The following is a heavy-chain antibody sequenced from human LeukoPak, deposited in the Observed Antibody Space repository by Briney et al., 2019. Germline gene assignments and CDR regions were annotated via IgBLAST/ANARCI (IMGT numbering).Heavy chain of an antibody. Sequence: SETLSLTCTVSGGSISSSSYYWGWIRQPPGKGLEWIGSIYYSGSTYYNPSLKSRVTISVDTSKNQFSLKLSSVTAADTAVYYCARLKIGGVAATYYFDYWGQGTLVTVSS. V-gene: IGHV4-39*07. CDR2: IYYSGST. CDR1: GGSISSSSYY. D-gene: IGHD2-15*01. J-gene: IGHJ4*02. CDR3: ARLKIGGVAATYYFDY.